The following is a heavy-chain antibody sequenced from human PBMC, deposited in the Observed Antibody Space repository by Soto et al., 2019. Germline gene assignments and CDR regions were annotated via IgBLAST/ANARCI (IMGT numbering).Heavy chain of an antibody. D-gene: IGHD1-26*01. Sequence: EVQLVESGGGLVKPGGSLRLSCAASGFTFSNAWMSWVRQAPGKGLEWVGRIKSKTDGGTTDYAAPVKGRFTISRDDSKNTLYLQMNRLKTEDTAVYYCTTAGLLYYYYYMDVWGKGTTVTVSS. CDR1: GFTFSNAW. CDR3: TTAGLLYYYYYMDV. V-gene: IGHV3-15*01. CDR2: IKSKTDGGTT. J-gene: IGHJ6*03.